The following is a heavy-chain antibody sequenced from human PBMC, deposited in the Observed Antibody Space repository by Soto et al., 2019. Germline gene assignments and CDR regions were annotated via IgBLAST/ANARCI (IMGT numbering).Heavy chain of an antibody. CDR2: ISYDGSNK. V-gene: IGHV3-30-3*01. D-gene: IGHD6-19*01. Sequence: GGSLRLSCAASGFTFSSYAMHWVRQAPGKGLEWVAVISYDGSNKYYADSVKGRFTISRDNSKNTLYLQMNSLRAEDTAVYYCARGVSGWYGDLYFDYWGQGTLVTVSS. CDR1: GFTFSSYA. J-gene: IGHJ4*02. CDR3: ARGVSGWYGDLYFDY.